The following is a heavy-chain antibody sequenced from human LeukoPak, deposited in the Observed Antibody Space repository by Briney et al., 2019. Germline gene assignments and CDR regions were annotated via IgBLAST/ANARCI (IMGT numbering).Heavy chain of an antibody. CDR2: IYYSGST. V-gene: IGHV4-59*01. CDR1: GGSISSYY. Sequence: SETLSLTCTVSGGSISSYYWSWIQQPPGKGLEWIGYIYYSGSTNYNPSLKSRVTISVDTSKNQFSLKLSSVTAADTAVYYCATDRVYYDSSGYDYWGQGTLVTVSS. CDR3: ATDRVYYDSSGYDY. J-gene: IGHJ4*02. D-gene: IGHD3-22*01.